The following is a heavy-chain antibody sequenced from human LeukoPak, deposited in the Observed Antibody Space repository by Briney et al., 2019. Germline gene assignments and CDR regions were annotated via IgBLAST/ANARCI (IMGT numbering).Heavy chain of an antibody. CDR1: GYTFTSYG. Sequence: ASVKVSCKASGYTFTSYGISWVRQAPGQGLEWMGWISAYNGNTNYAQKLQGRVTMTTHTSTSTAYMELRSLRSDDTAVYYCARSHGDFWSGYYYYYGMDVWGQGTTVTVSS. D-gene: IGHD3-3*01. J-gene: IGHJ6*02. CDR3: ARSHGDFWSGYYYYYGMDV. V-gene: IGHV1-18*01. CDR2: ISAYNGNT.